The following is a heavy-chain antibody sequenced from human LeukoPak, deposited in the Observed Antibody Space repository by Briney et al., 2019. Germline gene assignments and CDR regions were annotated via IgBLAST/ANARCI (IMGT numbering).Heavy chain of an antibody. D-gene: IGHD3-10*01. Sequence: PSQTLSLTCTVSGGSISSGGYYWSWIRQHPGKGLEWIGYIYYSGSTYYNPSLKSRVTISVDTSKNQFSLKLGSVTAADTAVYYCARDYWFGELPMVGAFDIWGQGTMVTVSS. V-gene: IGHV4-31*03. CDR2: IYYSGST. CDR3: ARDYWFGELPMVGAFDI. J-gene: IGHJ3*02. CDR1: GGSISSGGYY.